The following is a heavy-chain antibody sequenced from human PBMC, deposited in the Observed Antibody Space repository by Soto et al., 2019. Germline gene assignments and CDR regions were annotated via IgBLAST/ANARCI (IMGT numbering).Heavy chain of an antibody. D-gene: IGHD3-10*01. J-gene: IGHJ4*02. V-gene: IGHV1-69*02. Sequence: QVQLVQSGAEVKKPGSSLRVSCKASGDTFNFYTINWVRQAPGLGLEWLGRIIPYLSVSNYAQKFQGRVTITADKSTNTAYMEVRSLRSEDTDMYYCATSFGSGYRAFDYWGQGALVTVSS. CDR1: GDTFNFYT. CDR3: ATSFGSGYRAFDY. CDR2: IIPYLSVS.